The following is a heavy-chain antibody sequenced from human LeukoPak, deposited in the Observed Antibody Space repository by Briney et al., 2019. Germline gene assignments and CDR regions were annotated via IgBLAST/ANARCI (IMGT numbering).Heavy chain of an antibody. CDR1: GGSISSSNYY. V-gene: IGHV4-39*01. CDR3: ARRKIVATIDY. J-gene: IGHJ4*02. Sequence: SETLSLTCTVSGGSISSSNYYWGWIRQPPGKGLEWIGSIYYSGSTYYNPSLKSRVTISVDTSKNQFSLKLSSVTAADTAVYYCARRKIVATIDYWGQGTRVTVFS. CDR2: IYYSGST. D-gene: IGHD5-12*01.